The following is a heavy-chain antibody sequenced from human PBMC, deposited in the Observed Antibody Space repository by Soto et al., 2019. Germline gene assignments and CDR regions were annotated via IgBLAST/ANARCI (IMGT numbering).Heavy chain of an antibody. CDR2: IWYDGSNK. J-gene: IGHJ5*02. CDR3: ARDFGAAAAKAPFDP. CDR1: GFTFSSYG. V-gene: IGHV3-33*01. D-gene: IGHD6-13*01. Sequence: GGSLRLSCAASGFTFSSYGMHWVRQAPGKGLEWVAVIWYDGSNKYYADSVRGRFTISRDNSKNTLYLQMNSLRAEDTAVYYCARDFGAAAAKAPFDPWGQGTLVTVSS.